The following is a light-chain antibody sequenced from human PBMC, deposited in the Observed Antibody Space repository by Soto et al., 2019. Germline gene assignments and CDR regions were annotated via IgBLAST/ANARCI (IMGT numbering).Light chain of an antibody. CDR2: QAS. Sequence: DIQMTQSPSTLSASVGDRVTITCRASQIIGSALAWYQHKAGEAPKLLIYQASSLQSGVPSRFSGSGSGTDFTITVSSLQPDDFATYFCLQYHRQWTFGQGTQVEIK. V-gene: IGKV1-5*03. CDR3: LQYHRQWT. CDR1: QIIGSA. J-gene: IGKJ1*01.